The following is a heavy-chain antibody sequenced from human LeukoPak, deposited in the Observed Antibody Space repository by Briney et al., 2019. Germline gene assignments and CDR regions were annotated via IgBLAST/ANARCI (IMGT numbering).Heavy chain of an antibody. CDR2: IYISGST. CDR1: GGSMSSYY. J-gene: IGHJ3*02. Sequence: SETLSLTCTVSGGSMSSYYWSGIRQPPGKGLDGIGYIYISGSTNYNPSLKRRVAISEDTSKHQSSLQLTSVTAADTALYYCARHPRASDPFDIWGQGTIVTVSS. CDR3: ARHPRASDPFDI. V-gene: IGHV4-4*09.